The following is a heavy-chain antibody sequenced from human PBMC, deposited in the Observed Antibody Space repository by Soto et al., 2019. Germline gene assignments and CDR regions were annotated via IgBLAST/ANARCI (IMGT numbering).Heavy chain of an antibody. V-gene: IGHV1-18*01. CDR2: ISAYNGNT. J-gene: IGHJ6*02. CDR1: GYAFTSYG. Sequence: ASVKVSCKASGYAFTSYGISWVRQAPGQGLEWMGWISAYNGNTNYAQKLQGRVTMTTDTSTSTAYMELRSLRSDDTAVYYCATPQTTVTTAVADYGMDVWGQGTTVTVSS. D-gene: IGHD4-17*01. CDR3: ATPQTTVTTAVADYGMDV.